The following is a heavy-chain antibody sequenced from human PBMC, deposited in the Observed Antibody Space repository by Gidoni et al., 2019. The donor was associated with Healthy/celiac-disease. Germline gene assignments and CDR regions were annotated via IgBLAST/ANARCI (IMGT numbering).Heavy chain of an antibody. Sequence: QVQLVQSGAEVKKPGASVQVSCKASGYTFTSYGISWVRQAPGQGLEWMGWISAYNGNTNYAQKLQGRVTMTTDTSTSTAYMELRSLRSDDTAVYYCARDRVGVVVPAAISRLGWFDPWGQGTLVTVSS. CDR2: ISAYNGNT. D-gene: IGHD2-2*01. CDR3: ARDRVGVVVPAAISRLGWFDP. J-gene: IGHJ5*02. V-gene: IGHV1-18*01. CDR1: GYTFTSYG.